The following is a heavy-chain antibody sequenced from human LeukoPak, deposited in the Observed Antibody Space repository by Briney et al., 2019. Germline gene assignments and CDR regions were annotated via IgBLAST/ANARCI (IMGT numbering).Heavy chain of an antibody. D-gene: IGHD3-10*01. J-gene: IGHJ4*02. Sequence: GGSLRLSCAASGFTFSNAWMSWVRQAPGKGLEWVGRIKSKTDGGTTDYAAPVKGRFTISRDDSKNTLYLQMNSLKTEDTAVYYCTTDWQTTMVRGVINLDYWGQGTLVTVSS. CDR3: TTDWQTTMVRGVINLDY. CDR2: IKSKTDGGTT. V-gene: IGHV3-15*01. CDR1: GFTFSNAW.